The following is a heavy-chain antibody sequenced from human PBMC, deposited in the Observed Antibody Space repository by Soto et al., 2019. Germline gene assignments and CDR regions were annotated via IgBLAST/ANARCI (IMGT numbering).Heavy chain of an antibody. J-gene: IGHJ4*02. CDR2: ISYDGSNK. CDR1: GFTFSSYA. V-gene: IGHV3-30-3*01. D-gene: IGHD3-3*01. CDR3: ASPLLRFLVWLPIDY. Sequence: QVQLVESGGGVVQPGRSLRLSCAASGFTFSSYAMHWVRQAPGKGLEWVAVISYDGSNKYYADSVKGRFTISRDNSKNTLYLQMNSLRAEDTAVYYCASPLLRFLVWLPIDYWGQGTLVTVSS.